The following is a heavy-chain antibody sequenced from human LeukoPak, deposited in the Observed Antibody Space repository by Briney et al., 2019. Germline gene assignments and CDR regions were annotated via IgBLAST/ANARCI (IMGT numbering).Heavy chain of an antibody. CDR2: ISGSGGST. CDR3: ARADYGDCIDY. V-gene: IGHV3-23*01. CDR1: GFTFSSYA. Sequence: GGSLRLSCAASGFTFSSYAMSWVRQAPGKGLEWVSAISGSGGSTYYADSVKGRFTISRDNAKNSLYLQMNSLRAEDTAVYYCARADYGDCIDYWGQGTLVTVSS. J-gene: IGHJ4*02. D-gene: IGHD4-17*01.